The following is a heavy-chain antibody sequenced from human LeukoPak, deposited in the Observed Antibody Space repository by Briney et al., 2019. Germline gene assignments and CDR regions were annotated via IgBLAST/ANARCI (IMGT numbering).Heavy chain of an antibody. CDR3: ARGGITMIVVVISEFDY. D-gene: IGHD3-22*01. CDR2: INPNSGGT. V-gene: IGHV1-2*02. Sequence: GGSVKVSFKASGFTFTGYYMHWVRQAPGQGLEWMGWINPNSGGTNYAQKFQGRVTMTRDTSISTAYMELSRLRSDDTAVYYCARGGITMIVVVISEFDYWGQGTLVTVSS. CDR1: GFTFTGYY. J-gene: IGHJ4*02.